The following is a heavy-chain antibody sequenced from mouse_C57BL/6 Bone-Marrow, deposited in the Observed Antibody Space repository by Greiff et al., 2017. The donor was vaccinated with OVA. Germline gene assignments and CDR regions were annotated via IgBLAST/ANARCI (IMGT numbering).Heavy chain of an antibody. D-gene: IGHD1-1*01. V-gene: IGHV1-82*01. J-gene: IGHJ2*01. CDR1: GYAFSSSW. CDR2: IYPGDGDT. CDR3: ARVGLYYYGSVYFDY. Sequence: VQLQQSGPELVKPGASVKISCKASGYAFSSSWMNWVKQRPGKGLEWIGRIYPGDGDTNYNGKFKGKATLTADKSSSTAYMQLSSLTSEDSAVYFCARVGLYYYGSVYFDYWGQGTTLTVSS.